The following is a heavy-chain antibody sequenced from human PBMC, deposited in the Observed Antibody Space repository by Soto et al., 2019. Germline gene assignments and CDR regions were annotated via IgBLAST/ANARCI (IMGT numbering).Heavy chain of an antibody. CDR3: ARAVRGGQGAPPYLDY. J-gene: IGHJ4*02. Sequence: QVQLQESGPGLVKPSGTLSLTCAVSSGSISSSNWWSWVRQPPGKGLEWIGEIYHSGSTNYNPSLESRVTISVDKSRNQFSLKLSAVTAADTAVYYCARAVRGGQGAPPYLDYWGQGTLVTVSS. CDR2: IYHSGST. CDR1: SGSISSSNW. D-gene: IGHD3-10*01. V-gene: IGHV4-4*02.